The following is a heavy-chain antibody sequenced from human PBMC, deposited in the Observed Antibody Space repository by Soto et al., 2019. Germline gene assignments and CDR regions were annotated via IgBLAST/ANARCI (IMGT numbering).Heavy chain of an antibody. V-gene: IGHV1-46*03. CDR2: INSSGGRT. CDR3: ARAARNCSSITCYTYFDY. D-gene: IGHD2-2*02. CDR1: GYTFSSYY. J-gene: IGHJ4*02. Sequence: GASVKVSCKASGYTFSSYYMHWVRQAPGQGLEWMGIINSSGGRTSTAQRFQGRVTMTRDTSTSTVYMELSSLRSEDTAVYYCARAARNCSSITCYTYFDYWGQGTQVTVSS.